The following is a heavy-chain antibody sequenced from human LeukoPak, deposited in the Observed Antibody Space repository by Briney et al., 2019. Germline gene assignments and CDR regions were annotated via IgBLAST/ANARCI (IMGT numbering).Heavy chain of an antibody. Sequence: GASVKVSCKTSGYSENFYGISWVRQVAGQGLEWMGWISAQHGQTEYAPNSQDRVTMTTDTYTSTAYMELRSLRSDDTAMYYCARDIKRSRARWENLGFDPWGQGTLVTVSS. J-gene: IGHJ5*02. CDR3: ARDIKRSRARWENLGFDP. CDR2: ISAQHGQT. V-gene: IGHV1-18*01. CDR1: GYSENFYG. D-gene: IGHD1-14*01.